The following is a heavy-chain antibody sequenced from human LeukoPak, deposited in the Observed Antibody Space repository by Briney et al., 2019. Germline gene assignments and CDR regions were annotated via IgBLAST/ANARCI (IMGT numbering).Heavy chain of an antibody. Sequence: GGSLRLSCATSGFTFDDYTTHWVRQPPGKGLEWVALINWDGRSTYYAGSVKGRFTISRDNSKNTLYLQMNSLRAEDTAVYYCAKGRGAFDIWGQGTMVTVSS. CDR2: INWDGRST. D-gene: IGHD3-10*01. J-gene: IGHJ3*02. CDR3: AKGRGAFDI. V-gene: IGHV3-43*01. CDR1: GFTFDDYT.